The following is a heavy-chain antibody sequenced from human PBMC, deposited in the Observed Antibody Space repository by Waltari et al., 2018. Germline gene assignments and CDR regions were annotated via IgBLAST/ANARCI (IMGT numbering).Heavy chain of an antibody. V-gene: IGHV1-24*01. D-gene: IGHD3-22*01. Sequence: QVQLVQSGAEVKKPGASVKVSCKVSGYTLTELSMHWVRQAPGKGLEWMGGFDPEEGETIYAQKFQGRVTMTEDTSTDTAYMELSSLRSEDTAVYYCATEGHYYYDSSGLPRPLDYWGQGTLVTVSS. J-gene: IGHJ4*02. CDR1: GYTLTELS. CDR2: FDPEEGET. CDR3: ATEGHYYYDSSGLPRPLDY.